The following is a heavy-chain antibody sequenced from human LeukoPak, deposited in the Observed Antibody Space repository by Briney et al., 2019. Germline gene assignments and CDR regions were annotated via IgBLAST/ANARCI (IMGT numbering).Heavy chain of an antibody. D-gene: IGHD6-13*01. Sequence: GGSLRLSCAASGFTVSSNYMSWVRQAPGKGLEWVSVIYSGGSTYYADSVKGRFTISRDNSKNTLYLQMNSLRAEDTAVYYCARTRIAAERNWFDPWGQGTLVTVSS. CDR2: IYSGGST. CDR3: ARTRIAAERNWFDP. J-gene: IGHJ5*02. V-gene: IGHV3-53*01. CDR1: GFTVSSNY.